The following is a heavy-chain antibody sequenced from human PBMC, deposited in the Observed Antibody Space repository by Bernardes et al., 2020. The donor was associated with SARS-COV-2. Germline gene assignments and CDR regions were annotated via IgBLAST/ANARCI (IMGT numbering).Heavy chain of an antibody. CDR2: ISYAEITK. D-gene: IGHD3-22*01. J-gene: IGHJ3*02. Sequence: GGSLRLSCAASGFTFSRYALHGVRRAPGKGLEWVAIISYAEITKYNADSVQGRFTISRDNSKNTLYLQMNSLRPEDTAVYYCAREWDDPDSSAFDIWGQGTMVTVSS. CDR1: GFTFSRYA. V-gene: IGHV3-30*04. CDR3: AREWDDPDSSAFDI.